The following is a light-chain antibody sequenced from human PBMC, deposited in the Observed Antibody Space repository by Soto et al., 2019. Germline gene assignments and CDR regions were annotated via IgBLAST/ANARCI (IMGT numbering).Light chain of an antibody. CDR3: QQLNSYSYT. Sequence: DIQLTQSPSFLSASVGDRVTITCRASQGISSYLAWYQQKPGKAPKLLIYAASALQSGVPSRFSGSGSGTEFTLTISSLQPEDFATYYCQQLNSYSYTFGQGTKLQIK. V-gene: IGKV1-9*01. CDR2: AAS. CDR1: QGISSY. J-gene: IGKJ2*01.